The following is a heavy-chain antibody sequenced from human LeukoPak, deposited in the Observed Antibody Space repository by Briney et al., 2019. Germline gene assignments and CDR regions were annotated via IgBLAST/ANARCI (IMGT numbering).Heavy chain of an antibody. J-gene: IGHJ6*03. Sequence: GGSLRLSCAASGFTFSSYGMSWVRQAPGTGLEWVSAISGSGGSTYYADSVKGRFTISRDNSKNTLYLQMNSLRAEDTAVYYCAKDRYYDSSGQQYYYYYMDVWGKGTTVTISS. CDR3: AKDRYYDSSGQQYYYYYMDV. CDR2: ISGSGGST. D-gene: IGHD3-22*01. V-gene: IGHV3-23*01. CDR1: GFTFSSYG.